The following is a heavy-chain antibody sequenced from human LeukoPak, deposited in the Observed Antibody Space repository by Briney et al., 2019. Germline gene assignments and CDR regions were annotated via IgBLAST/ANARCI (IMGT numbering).Heavy chain of an antibody. CDR3: TTDLFIAVAGTGYYYYYMDV. CDR2: IKSKTDGGTT. J-gene: IGHJ6*03. D-gene: IGHD6-19*01. CDR1: GFTLSSYS. Sequence: GGSLRLSCAASGFTLSSYSMKWVRQAPGKGLEWVGRIKSKTDGGTTDYAAPVKGRFTISREDSKNTLYLQMTSLKTEDTAVYYCTTDLFIAVAGTGYYYYYMDVWGKGTTVTISS. V-gene: IGHV3-15*01.